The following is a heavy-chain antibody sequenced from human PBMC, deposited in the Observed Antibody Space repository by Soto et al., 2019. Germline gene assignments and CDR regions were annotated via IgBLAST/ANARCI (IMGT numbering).Heavy chain of an antibody. V-gene: IGHV3-23*01. Sequence: GLLTHSYPASGFTFSSYAMSWVRPAPGKGLEWVSVISGSGGSTYYADSVKGRFTISRDNSKNTLYLQMNSLRAEDTAVYYCAKRAPGSGWSVFDYWGQGTLVT. CDR1: GFTFSSYA. CDR3: AKRAPGSGWSVFDY. D-gene: IGHD6-19*01. CDR2: ISGSGGST. J-gene: IGHJ4*02.